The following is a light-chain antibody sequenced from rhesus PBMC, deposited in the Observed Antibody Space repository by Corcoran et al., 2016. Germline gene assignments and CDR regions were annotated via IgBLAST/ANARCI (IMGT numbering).Light chain of an antibody. CDR2: WAS. Sequence: DIVMTQSPDSLAVSLGERVTINCKSSQSLLYSSNNKNYLAWYQQKAGQAPKLLIYWASTRESGVPNRLSGIGSGTDCTLTISGLQAEDVALYYCQQYYSTPFTFGPGTKLDIK. CDR1: QSLLYSSNNKNY. CDR3: QQYYSTPFT. J-gene: IGKJ3*01. V-gene: IGKV4-1*01.